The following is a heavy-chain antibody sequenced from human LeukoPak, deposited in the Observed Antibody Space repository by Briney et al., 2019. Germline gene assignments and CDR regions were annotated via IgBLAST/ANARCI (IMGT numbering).Heavy chain of an antibody. D-gene: IGHD7-27*01. CDR2: IYYSGST. CDR1: GGSISSSSYY. J-gene: IGHJ4*02. V-gene: IGHV4-61*01. CDR3: ARDLNKLGLDY. Sequence: PSETLSLTCTVSGGSISSSSYYWGWIRQPPGKGLEWIGYIYYSGSTNYNPSLKSRVTISVDTSKNQFSLKLSSVTAADTAVYYCARDLNKLGLDYWGQGTLVTVSS.